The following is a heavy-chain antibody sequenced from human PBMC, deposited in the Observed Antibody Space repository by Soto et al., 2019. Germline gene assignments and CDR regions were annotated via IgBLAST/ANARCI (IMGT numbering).Heavy chain of an antibody. CDR1: GFTFNNYW. J-gene: IGHJ4*02. CDR3: ARTGRDGYNFPRL. Sequence: SGGSLRLSCAASGFTFNNYWMHWVRQAPGKGLEWVSYINSNSSTIYYADSVKGRFTISRDNAKNSLYLQMNSLRAEDTAVYYCARTGRDGYNFPRLWGQGTLVTVS. V-gene: IGHV3-48*01. D-gene: IGHD5-12*01. CDR2: INSNSSTI.